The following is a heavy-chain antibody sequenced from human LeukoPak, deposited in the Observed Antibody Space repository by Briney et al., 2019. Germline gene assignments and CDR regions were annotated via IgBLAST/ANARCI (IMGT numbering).Heavy chain of an antibody. D-gene: IGHD5-12*01. CDR2: IYTSGST. V-gene: IGHV4-61*02. CDR1: GGSISSGSYY. CDR3: ARENSGYDYYYYYYMDV. J-gene: IGHJ6*03. Sequence: NPSETLSLTCTVSGGSISSGSYYWSWIRQPAGKGLEWIGRIYTSGSTNYNHSLKSRVTISVDTSKNQFSLTLSSVTAADTAVYYCARENSGYDYYYYYYMDVWGKGTTVTISS.